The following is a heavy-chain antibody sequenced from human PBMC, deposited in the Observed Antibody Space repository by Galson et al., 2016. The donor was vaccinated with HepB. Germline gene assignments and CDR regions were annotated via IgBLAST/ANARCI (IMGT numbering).Heavy chain of an antibody. V-gene: IGHV3-7*01. CDR3: ARDYRHCGADPM. J-gene: IGHJ4*02. Sequence: SLRLSCAASGFTFSSYWMSWVRQAPGKGLEWVANVKQDGSEKYYVDSVKGRFTISRDNAKNSLYLQMNSLTADDTAVYYCARDYRHCGADPMGAQGTLVTVSS. CDR2: VKQDGSEK. CDR1: GFTFSSYW. D-gene: IGHD2-21*02.